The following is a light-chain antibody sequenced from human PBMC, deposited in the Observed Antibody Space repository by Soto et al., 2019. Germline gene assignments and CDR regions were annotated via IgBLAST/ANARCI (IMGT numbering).Light chain of an antibody. CDR1: QSINSY. CDR2: AAS. Sequence: DIPLTQSPSSLSASVGDRVTITYRASQSINSYLNWYQQKPGKAPNLLIYAASSLQSGVPSRFSGSGSGTDFTLTISSLQPEDFATYFCQESYSTPITFGQGTRLEIK. V-gene: IGKV1-39*01. CDR3: QESYSTPIT. J-gene: IGKJ5*01.